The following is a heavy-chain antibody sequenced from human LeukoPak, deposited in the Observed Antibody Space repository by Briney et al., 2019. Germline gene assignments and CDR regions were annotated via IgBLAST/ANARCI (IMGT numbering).Heavy chain of an antibody. Sequence: SETLSLTCTVSGGSISSYYWNWIRQPPGKGLEWIGYIYYSGTTNYNPSLKSRVSMSVDTSKNQFSLKLSSVTAADTAVYYCARRTRYYYYYYMDVWGKGTTVTVSS. CDR3: ARRTRYYYYYYMDV. CDR2: IYYSGTT. V-gene: IGHV4-59*01. J-gene: IGHJ6*03. CDR1: GGSISSYY.